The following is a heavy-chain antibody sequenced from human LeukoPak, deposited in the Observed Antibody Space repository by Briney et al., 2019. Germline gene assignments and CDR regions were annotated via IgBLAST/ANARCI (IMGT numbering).Heavy chain of an antibody. Sequence: GGSLRLSCAASGFSFGNFAMSWVRQAPARGPEWVSSIRAGGETFYAESVKGRFTLSRDDSRNTVYLQMNNLRVEDTATYYCAKANWVSNADAVWWGQGTQVTVSS. V-gene: IGHV3-23*01. CDR3: AKANWVSNADAVW. D-gene: IGHD1-1*01. CDR1: GFSFGNFA. CDR2: IRAGGET. J-gene: IGHJ4*02.